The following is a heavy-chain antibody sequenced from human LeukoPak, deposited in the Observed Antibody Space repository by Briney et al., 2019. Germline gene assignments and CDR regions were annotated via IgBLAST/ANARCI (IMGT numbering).Heavy chain of an antibody. J-gene: IGHJ1*01. CDR2: IYYSGST. Sequence: SETLSLTCTVSGGSISSGDYYWSWIRQPPGKGLEWIGYIYYSGSTYYNPSLKSRVTISVDTSKNQFSLKLSSVTAADTAVYYXAGAYCGGDCYNPYFXHXXQGTXXTVS. D-gene: IGHD2-21*01. V-gene: IGHV4-30-4*08. CDR1: GGSISSGDYY. CDR3: AGAYCGGDCYNPYFXH.